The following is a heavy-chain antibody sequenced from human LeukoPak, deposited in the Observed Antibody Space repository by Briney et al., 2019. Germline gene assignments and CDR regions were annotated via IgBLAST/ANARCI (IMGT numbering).Heavy chain of an antibody. CDR2: IKQDGSEK. CDR3: ARDLMGYYFDY. Sequence: GGSLRLSCAASGFTFSSYWMSWVRRAPGKGLEGVANIKQDGSEKYYVDSVKGRFTISRDNAKNSLYLQMNSLRAEDTAVYYCARDLMGYYFDYWGQGTLVTVSS. V-gene: IGHV3-7*01. D-gene: IGHD2-8*01. J-gene: IGHJ4*02. CDR1: GFTFSSYW.